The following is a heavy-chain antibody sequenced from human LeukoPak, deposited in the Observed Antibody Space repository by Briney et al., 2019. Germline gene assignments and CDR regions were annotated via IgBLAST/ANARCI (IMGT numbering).Heavy chain of an antibody. CDR3: ARSKYYYGLGSYYQFDS. J-gene: IGHJ4*02. CDR2: ISAYDGNT. V-gene: IGHV1-18*01. Sequence: ASVKVSCKASGYTFTIYGITWVRQAPGLGLEWMGWISAYDGNTNYAQRLQGRVTLTTDTSTSTAYMELRSLRSDDTAVYYCARSKYYYGLGSYYQFDSWGQGTVVTVSS. CDR1: GYTFTIYG. D-gene: IGHD3-10*01.